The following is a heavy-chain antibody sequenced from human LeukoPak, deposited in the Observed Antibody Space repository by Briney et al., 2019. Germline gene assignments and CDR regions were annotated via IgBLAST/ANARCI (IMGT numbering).Heavy chain of an antibody. CDR3: ARDNSVVMEFDY. D-gene: IGHD2-15*01. CDR1: GFTFSSYS. CDR2: ISSSSSYI. J-gene: IGHJ4*02. Sequence: GGSLRLSCAASGFTFSSYSMNWVRQAPGKGLEWVSSISSSSSYIYYADSVKVRFTISRDNAKNSLYLQMNSLRAEDTAVHYCARDNSVVMEFDYWGQGTLVTVSS. V-gene: IGHV3-21*01.